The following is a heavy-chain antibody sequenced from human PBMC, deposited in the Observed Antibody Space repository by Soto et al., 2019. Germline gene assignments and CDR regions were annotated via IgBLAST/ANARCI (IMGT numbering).Heavy chain of an antibody. J-gene: IGHJ4*02. D-gene: IGHD6-19*01. Sequence: GGSLRLSFASSGFTFSTYAMNWVRQAPGKGLEWVSTISNSGDEIYYADSVKGRFTISRDNSKNTLYLQMNSLRAEDTAVYYCAKDPLEPWAGAYFDXWGQGTLVTVSX. CDR2: ISNSGDEI. CDR3: AKDPLEPWAGAYFDX. CDR1: GFTFSTYA. V-gene: IGHV3-23*01.